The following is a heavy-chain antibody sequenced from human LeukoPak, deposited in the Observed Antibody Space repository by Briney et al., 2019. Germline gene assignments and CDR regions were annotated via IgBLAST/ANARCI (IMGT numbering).Heavy chain of an antibody. V-gene: IGHV3-74*01. Sequence: SGGSLRLSRADTGGISSRYWMHWVRQAPGKGLVWVSRINSDGSRTNYADSVRGRSTISRDNANNTLYLQMNSLRAEDTAIYYCASYQRIVVSWNELDYWGQGTLVTVSS. J-gene: IGHJ4*02. CDR2: INSDGSRT. CDR3: ASYQRIVVSWNELDY. CDR1: GGISSRYW. D-gene: IGHD1-26*01.